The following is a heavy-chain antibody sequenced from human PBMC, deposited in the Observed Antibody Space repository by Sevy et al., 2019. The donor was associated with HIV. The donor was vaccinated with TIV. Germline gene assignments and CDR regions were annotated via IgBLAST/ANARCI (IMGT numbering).Heavy chain of an antibody. D-gene: IGHD3-22*01. V-gene: IGHV3-33*03. CDR3: ASLPNNYYDTSGSSGDDAFDL. CDR2: IWNDQINK. J-gene: IGHJ3*01. Sequence: GGSLRLSCAASGFTFNNYGMHWVRQAPGKGLEWVAVIWNDQINKHYADSVKGRFTISRDNPKNTLYLQMNSLRAEDTAVYYCASLPNNYYDTSGSSGDDAFDLWGRGTMVTVSS. CDR1: GFTFNNYG.